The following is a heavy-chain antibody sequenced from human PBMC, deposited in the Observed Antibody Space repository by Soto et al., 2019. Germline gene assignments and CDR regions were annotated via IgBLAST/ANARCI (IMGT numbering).Heavy chain of an antibody. D-gene: IGHD2-21*01. CDR2: INHSGRT. CDR1: GGSFSGYY. V-gene: IGHV4-34*01. J-gene: IGHJ4*02. Sequence: SETLSLTCAVYGGSFSGYYWSWIRQPPGKGLEWIGEINHSGRTNENPSLKSRVTISVDTSKNQFSLKLRSVTAADTAVYYCARGIPIQEDVPDKDYFDSWGQGSQVTVSS. CDR3: ARGIPIQEDVPDKDYFDS.